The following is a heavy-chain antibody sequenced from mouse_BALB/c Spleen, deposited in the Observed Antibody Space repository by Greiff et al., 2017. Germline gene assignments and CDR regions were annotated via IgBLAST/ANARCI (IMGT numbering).Heavy chain of an antibody. Sequence: EVKLVESGGGLVQPGGSLKLSCAASGFTFSSYGMSWVRQTPDKRLELVATINSGGSTYYPDSVKGRFTISRDNARNILYLQMSSLRSEDTAMYYCARGSDYYGLDYWGQGTTLTVSS. CDR1: GFTFSSYG. CDR2: INSGGST. J-gene: IGHJ2*01. CDR3: ARGSDYYGLDY. D-gene: IGHD1-2*01. V-gene: IGHV5-6-5*01.